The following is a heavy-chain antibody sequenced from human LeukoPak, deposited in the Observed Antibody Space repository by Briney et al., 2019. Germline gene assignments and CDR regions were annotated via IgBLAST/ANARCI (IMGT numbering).Heavy chain of an antibody. Sequence: PSETLSLTCTVSGGSLSTYYWSWIRQPPGKGLEWIGHIYYSGSTSYNPSLKSRVTISVDTSKSQFSLKLSSVTAADTAVYYCARDLYSSGWGYLDYWGQGTLVTVSS. CDR3: ARDLYSSGWGYLDY. CDR1: GGSLSTYY. J-gene: IGHJ4*02. D-gene: IGHD6-19*01. V-gene: IGHV4-59*12. CDR2: IYYSGST.